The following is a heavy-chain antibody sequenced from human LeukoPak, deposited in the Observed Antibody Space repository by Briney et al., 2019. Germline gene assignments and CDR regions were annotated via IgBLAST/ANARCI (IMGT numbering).Heavy chain of an antibody. J-gene: IGHJ4*02. CDR2: MAYEGSHE. V-gene: IGHV3-30-3*01. D-gene: IGHD1-26*01. CDR3: VKDSPPRYSGSPPAY. Sequence: PGGSLRLSCAASGFTFSIYTMHWVRQAPGKGLEWVADMAYEGSHEYYADSVKGRFTISRDNSKNTLYLQMNSLRADDTAVYYCVKDSPPRYSGSPPAYWGQGTLVTVSS. CDR1: GFTFSIYT.